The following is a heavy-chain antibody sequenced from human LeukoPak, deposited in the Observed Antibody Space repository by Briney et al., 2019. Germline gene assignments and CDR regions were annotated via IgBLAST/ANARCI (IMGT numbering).Heavy chain of an antibody. CDR3: AKGANSDTRYYFDY. V-gene: IGHV3-23*01. Sequence: GGSLRLSCAASGFTFSSYAMNWVRQAPGKGLEWVSSISFGGRNTYYADSVKGRFTISRDNSKNTLSLQMKSLRVEHTAIYYCAKGANSDTRYYFDYWGQGSLVTVSS. CDR2: ISFGGRNT. J-gene: IGHJ4*02. CDR1: GFTFSSYA. D-gene: IGHD1-26*01.